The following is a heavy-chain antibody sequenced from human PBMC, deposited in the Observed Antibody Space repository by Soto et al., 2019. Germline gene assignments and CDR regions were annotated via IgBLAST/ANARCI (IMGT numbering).Heavy chain of an antibody. Sequence: SETLSLTCTVSGGSISSYYWSWIRQPPGKGLEWIGYIYYSGSTNYNPSLKSRVTISVDTSKTQFSLKLSSVTAADTAVYYCARHGKGNYDGHYGMDVWGQGTTVTVSS. J-gene: IGHJ6*02. D-gene: IGHD4-4*01. CDR3: ARHGKGNYDGHYGMDV. V-gene: IGHV4-59*01. CDR2: IYYSGST. CDR1: GGSISSYY.